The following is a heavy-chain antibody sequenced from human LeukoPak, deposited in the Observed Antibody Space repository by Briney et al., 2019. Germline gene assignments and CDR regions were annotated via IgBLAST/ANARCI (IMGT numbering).Heavy chain of an antibody. CDR1: GFTFSSYA. V-gene: IGHV3-23*01. D-gene: IGHD6-6*01. CDR3: TSSSSRGIYYYYYYMDV. Sequence: PGGSLRLSCAAPGFTFSSYAMSWARQAPGKGLEWVSAISGSGGSTYYADSVKGRFTISRDNSKNTLYLQMNSLRAEDTAVYYCTSSSSRGIYYYYYYMDVWGKGTTVTVSS. J-gene: IGHJ6*03. CDR2: ISGSGGST.